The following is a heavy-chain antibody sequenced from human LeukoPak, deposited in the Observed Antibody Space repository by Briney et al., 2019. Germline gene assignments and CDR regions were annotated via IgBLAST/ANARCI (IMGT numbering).Heavy chain of an antibody. Sequence: GGSLRLSCAASGFTFSSYWMNWARQAPGKGLEWVASINHNGNVNYYVDSVKGRFTISRDNAKNSLYLQMSNLRAEGTAVYYCAREFVDDKDYYYGMDVWGQGTTVTVSS. J-gene: IGHJ6*02. D-gene: IGHD3-22*01. CDR3: AREFVDDKDYYYGMDV. V-gene: IGHV3-7*03. CDR2: INHNGNVN. CDR1: GFTFSSYW.